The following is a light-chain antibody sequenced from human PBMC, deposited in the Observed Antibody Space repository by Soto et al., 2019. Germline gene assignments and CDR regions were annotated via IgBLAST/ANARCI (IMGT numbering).Light chain of an antibody. Sequence: QAVVTQPPSVSGTPGQRVTISCSGSSSNIGSNYVYWYQQIPGTAPKLLIYRNNQRPSGVPDRFSGSKSGTSASLAISGLRSEDEGDYYCASWDDSLTANVVFGGGTKLTVL. V-gene: IGLV1-47*01. CDR1: SSNIGSNY. CDR3: ASWDDSLTANVV. CDR2: RNN. J-gene: IGLJ2*01.